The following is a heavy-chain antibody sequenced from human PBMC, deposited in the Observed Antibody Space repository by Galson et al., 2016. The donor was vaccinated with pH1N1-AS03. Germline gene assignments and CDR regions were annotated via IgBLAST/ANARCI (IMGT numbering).Heavy chain of an antibody. CDR1: GFTLSAYW. D-gene: IGHD3-16*01. CDR2: ISRDGSTR. Sequence: SLRLSCAVSGFTLSAYWMYWARQTPGKRPVWVSRISRDGSTREHADSVKGRFSVSRDNARNTLHLHMSNLRDDDTAVYYCVAYDWGRPDFCGQGTLVTVSS. J-gene: IGHJ4*02. V-gene: IGHV3-74*03. CDR3: VAYDWGRPDF.